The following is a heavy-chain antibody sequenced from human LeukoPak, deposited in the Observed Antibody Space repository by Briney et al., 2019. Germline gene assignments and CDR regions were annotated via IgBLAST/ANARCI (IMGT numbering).Heavy chain of an antibody. CDR2: IYHSGST. CDR3: ARGYCSGGSCYPGAYDY. J-gene: IGHJ4*02. D-gene: IGHD2-15*01. Sequence: PSETLSLTCAVSGGSISSSNWWSWVRQPPGKGLEWIGEIYHSGSTNYNPSLKSRVTISVDKSKNQFSLELSSVTAADTAVYYCARGYCSGGSCYPGAYDYWGQGTLVTVSS. V-gene: IGHV4-4*02. CDR1: GGSISSSNW.